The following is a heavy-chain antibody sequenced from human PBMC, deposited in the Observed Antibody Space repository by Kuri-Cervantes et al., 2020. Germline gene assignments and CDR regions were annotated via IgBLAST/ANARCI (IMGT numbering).Heavy chain of an antibody. CDR1: DASIGIFY. D-gene: IGHD6-19*01. J-gene: IGHJ5*01. CDR2: IYPSGSA. Sequence: SETLSLTCSVSDASIGIFYWSWIRLPAGKGLEWIGRIYPSGSAHYNPSLKSRLTISLDKSKKHFSLTLTSVTAADTAVYYCASTSGLSGSALDSWGRGTLVTVSS. V-gene: IGHV4-4*07. CDR3: ASTSGLSGSALDS.